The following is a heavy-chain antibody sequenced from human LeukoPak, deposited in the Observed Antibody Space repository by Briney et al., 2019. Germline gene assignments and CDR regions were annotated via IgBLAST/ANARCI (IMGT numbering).Heavy chain of an antibody. CDR3: ARDPYGSGSTSFDI. V-gene: IGHV3-30*03. CDR2: ISYDGSNK. D-gene: IGHD3-10*01. CDR1: GFTFNNYD. J-gene: IGHJ3*02. Sequence: AGGSLRLSCAASGFTFNNYDMHWVRQAPGKGLEWVAVISYDGSNKYYADSVKGRFTISRDNSKNTLYLQMNSLRAEDTAVYYCARDPYGSGSTSFDIWGQGTMVTVSS.